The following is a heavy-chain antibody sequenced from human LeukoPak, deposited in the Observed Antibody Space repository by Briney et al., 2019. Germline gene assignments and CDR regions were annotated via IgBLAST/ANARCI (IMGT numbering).Heavy chain of an antibody. J-gene: IGHJ4*02. CDR3: AKELYFGSGSYPDY. Sequence: GGSLRLSCAASGFTFSSYGMHWVRQAPDKGLEWVAVISPDGSNKYYADSVKGRFTISRDNSKNTLYLQMNSLRVEDTAVYNCAKELYFGSGSYPDYWGQGTLVTVSS. V-gene: IGHV3-30*18. CDR2: ISPDGSNK. D-gene: IGHD3-10*01. CDR1: GFTFSSYG.